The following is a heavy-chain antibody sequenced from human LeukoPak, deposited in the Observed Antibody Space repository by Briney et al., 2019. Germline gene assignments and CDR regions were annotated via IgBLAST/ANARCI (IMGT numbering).Heavy chain of an antibody. J-gene: IGHJ4*02. CDR1: GGTFSSYA. CDR2: IIPIFGTA. Sequence: SAKVSCEASGGTFSSYAISWVRQAPGQGLEWMGGIIPIFGTANYAQKFQGRVTITADESTSTAYMELSSLRSEDTAVYYCARASFWSGYRYYFDYWGQGTLVTVSS. V-gene: IGHV1-69*13. CDR3: ARASFWSGYRYYFDY. D-gene: IGHD3-3*01.